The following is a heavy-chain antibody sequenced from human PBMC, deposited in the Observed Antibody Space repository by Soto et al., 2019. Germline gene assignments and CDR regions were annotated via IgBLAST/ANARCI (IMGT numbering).Heavy chain of an antibody. V-gene: IGHV5-51*01. Sequence: GESLKISCKGSGYSFTSYWIGWVRQMPGEGLEWMGLVYPGDSDTRYSPSFQGQVTISADKSINTAYLQWSSLKASDTAMYYCVRRLGTVTAFDYWGQGILVTVSS. D-gene: IGHD4-17*01. CDR3: VRRLGTVTAFDY. J-gene: IGHJ4*02. CDR1: GYSFTSYW. CDR2: VYPGDSDT.